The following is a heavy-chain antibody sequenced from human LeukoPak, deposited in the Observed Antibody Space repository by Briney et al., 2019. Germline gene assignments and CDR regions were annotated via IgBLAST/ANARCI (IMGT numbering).Heavy chain of an antibody. D-gene: IGHD6-19*01. V-gene: IGHV3-21*04. CDR2: ISGSNSYI. J-gene: IGHJ4*02. CDR1: GFTFSSYA. CDR3: ARRRMVQWRYYFDY. Sequence: PGGSLRLSCAASGFTFSSYAMTWVRQAPGKGLEWVSSISGSNSYIYYADSMKGRFTISRDNAKNSLYLQMNSLRAEDTALYHCARRRMVQWRYYFDYWGQGTLVTVSS.